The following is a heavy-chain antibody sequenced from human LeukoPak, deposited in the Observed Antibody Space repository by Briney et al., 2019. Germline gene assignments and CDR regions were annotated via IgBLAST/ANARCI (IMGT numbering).Heavy chain of an antibody. Sequence: ASVKVSFKVSGYTLTELSMHWVRQAPGKGLEWMGGFDPEDGETIYAQKFQGRVTMTEDTSTDTAYMELSSLRSEDTAVYYCATNTLLRYFDWLLNWGQGTLVTVSS. CDR1: GYTLTELS. CDR2: FDPEDGET. J-gene: IGHJ4*02. D-gene: IGHD3-9*01. CDR3: ATNTLLRYFDWLLN. V-gene: IGHV1-24*01.